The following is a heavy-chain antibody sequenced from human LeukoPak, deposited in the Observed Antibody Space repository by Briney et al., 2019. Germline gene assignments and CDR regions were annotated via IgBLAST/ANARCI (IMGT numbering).Heavy chain of an antibody. J-gene: IGHJ5*02. CDR1: GDSISSGGYS. CDR3: ARYFSGGQFKWFDP. D-gene: IGHD1-26*01. V-gene: IGHV4-30-2*01. Sequence: QASQTLSLTCAVSGDSISSGGYSWSWIRQPPGKGLEWIGYIYHGGSAYYDPSLKGRVNISVDKSKNQFSLELGSVTAADTAVYYCARYFSGGQFKWFDPWGQGTLVTVSS. CDR2: IYHGGSA.